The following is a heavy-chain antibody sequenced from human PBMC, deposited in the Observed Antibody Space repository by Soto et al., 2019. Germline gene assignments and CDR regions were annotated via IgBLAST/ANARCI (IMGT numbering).Heavy chain of an antibody. D-gene: IGHD6-13*01. Sequence: EVQLVESGGGLVKPGGSLTLSCAASGFTFSNAWMNWVRQAPGKGLEWVARIKSKTEGGTTDYAAPLKGRFTISIEDSKNTLYLQLNSPAREDTAVYYCDSAAAPATSYVESWGQGNLGTVAS. CDR1: GFTFSNAW. CDR3: DSAAAPATSYVES. CDR2: IKSKTEGGTT. V-gene: IGHV3-15*07. J-gene: IGHJ5*02.